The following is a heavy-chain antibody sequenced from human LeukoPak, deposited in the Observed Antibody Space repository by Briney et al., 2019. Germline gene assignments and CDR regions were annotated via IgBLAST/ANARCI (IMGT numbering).Heavy chain of an antibody. CDR3: ARSYLAYCGGDNCLGY. Sequence: GASVKVSCKASGYTFTGYYMHWVRQAPGQGLEWMGWINPNSGGTNYAQKFQGRVTMTRDTSISTAYMELSRLKSDDTAVYYCARSYLAYCGGDNCLGYWGQGTLVTVSS. D-gene: IGHD2-21*02. V-gene: IGHV1-2*02. CDR2: INPNSGGT. J-gene: IGHJ4*02. CDR1: GYTFTGYY.